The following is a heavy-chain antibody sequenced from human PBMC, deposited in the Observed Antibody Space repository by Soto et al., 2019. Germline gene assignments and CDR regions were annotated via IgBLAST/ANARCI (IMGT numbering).Heavy chain of an antibody. CDR3: AKKAYCSGGSCYPSEYYYYYYMDV. Sequence: PGGSLRLSCAASGFTFSSYAMSWVRQAPGEGLEWVSAISGSGGSTYYADSVKGRFTISRDNSKNTLYLQMNSLRAEDTAVYYCAKKAYCSGGSCYPSEYYYYYYMDVWGKGTTVTVSS. CDR2: ISGSGGST. J-gene: IGHJ6*03. V-gene: IGHV3-23*01. CDR1: GFTFSSYA. D-gene: IGHD2-15*01.